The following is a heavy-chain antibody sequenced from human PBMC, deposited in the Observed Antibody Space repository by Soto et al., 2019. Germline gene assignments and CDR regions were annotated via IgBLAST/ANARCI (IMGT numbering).Heavy chain of an antibody. CDR3: ARDTGFFDY. CDR2: IYHSGST. J-gene: IGHJ4*02. Sequence: PSETLSLTCAVSGYSISTGYSWGWIRQPPGKGLEWIGNIYHSGSTFYSPSLKSRVTISLDTSKNQFSLKLTSVTAADTAVYFCARDTGFFDYRGQGTLVTVSS. CDR1: GYSISTGYS. V-gene: IGHV4-38-2*01. D-gene: IGHD5-18*01.